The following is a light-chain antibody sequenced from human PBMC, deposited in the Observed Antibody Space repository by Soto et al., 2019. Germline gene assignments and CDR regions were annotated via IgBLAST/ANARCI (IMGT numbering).Light chain of an antibody. J-gene: IGLJ1*01. CDR2: DVS. CDR3: CSYADNYSYV. CDR1: SSDVGAYNY. Sequence: QSVLTQPRSVSGSPGQSVTISCTGTSSDVGAYNYVSWYQQHPGKAPKLMTYDVSKRPSGVPDRFSGSKSGNTASLTIPGPQAEDEADYYCCSYADNYSYVFGTGTKVTVL. V-gene: IGLV2-11*01.